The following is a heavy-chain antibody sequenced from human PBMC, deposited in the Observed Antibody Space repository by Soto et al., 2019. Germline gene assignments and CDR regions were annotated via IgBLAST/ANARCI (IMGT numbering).Heavy chain of an antibody. V-gene: IGHV1-69*13. J-gene: IGHJ5*02. CDR2: IIPIFGTA. D-gene: IGHD2-2*01. CDR1: GGTFSSYA. Sequence: SVKVSCKASGGTFSSYAISWVRQAPGQGLEWMGGIIPIFGTANYAQKFQGRVTITADESTSTAYMELSSLRSEDTAVYYCARRPATEGWFDPWGQGTLVTVSS. CDR3: ARRPATEGWFDP.